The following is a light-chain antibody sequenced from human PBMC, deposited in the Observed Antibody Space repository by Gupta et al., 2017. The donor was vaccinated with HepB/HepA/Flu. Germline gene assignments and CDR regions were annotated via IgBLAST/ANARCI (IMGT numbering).Light chain of an antibody. CDR3: QQYGSSPLT. J-gene: IGKJ4*01. CDR1: QSVTSNY. Sequence: EIVLTQSPGTLSLSPGERATLSCRASQSVTSNYLAWYQQKPGQAPRLLIYGASSRATGIPDRFSGSGSGTDFTLTIRRVEPEDFAVYYCQQYGSSPLTFGGGTKVEIK. CDR2: GAS. V-gene: IGKV3-20*01.